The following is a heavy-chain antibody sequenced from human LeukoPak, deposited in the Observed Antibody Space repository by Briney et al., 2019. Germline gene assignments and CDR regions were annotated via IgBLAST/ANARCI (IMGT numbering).Heavy chain of an antibody. J-gene: IGHJ5*01. CDR3: ARVNSSGWYAGWFDY. V-gene: IGHV4-4*07. CDR1: GGSISSYY. Sequence: SETLSLTCTVSGGSISSYYWSWIRQPAGKGLEWIGRIYTSGSTNYNPSLKSRVTMSVDTSKNQFSLKLSSVTAADTAVYYCARVNSSGWYAGWFDYWGQGTLVTVSS. CDR2: IYTSGST. D-gene: IGHD6-19*01.